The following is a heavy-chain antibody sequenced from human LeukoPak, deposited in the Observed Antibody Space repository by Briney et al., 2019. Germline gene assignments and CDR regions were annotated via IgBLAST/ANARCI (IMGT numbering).Heavy chain of an antibody. CDR1: GFIFNTSG. CDR3: AKGHLIYRLIDY. V-gene: IGHV3-30*18. Sequence: PGGSLRLSRAASGFIFNTSGMHWVRQAPGKGLEWVAFISHDGSNEYYADSVKGRFTISRDNVKNTLYLQMNSLRADDTALYYCAKGHLIYRLIDYWGQGTLVTVSS. J-gene: IGHJ4*02. D-gene: IGHD3/OR15-3a*01. CDR2: ISHDGSNE.